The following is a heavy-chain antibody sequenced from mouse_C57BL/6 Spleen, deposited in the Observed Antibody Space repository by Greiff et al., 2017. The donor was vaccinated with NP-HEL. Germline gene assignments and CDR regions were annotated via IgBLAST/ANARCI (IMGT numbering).Heavy chain of an antibody. Sequence: EVQVVESGGDLVKPGGSLKLSCAASGFTFSSYGMSWVRQTPDKRLEWVATISSGGSYTYYPDSVKGRFTISRDNANNTQYLQMSSLKSEDTAMYSCARRHYGSGYFDYWGQGTTLTVSS. CDR3: ARRHYGSGYFDY. D-gene: IGHD1-1*01. CDR2: ISSGGSYT. J-gene: IGHJ2*01. V-gene: IGHV5-6*01. CDR1: GFTFSSYG.